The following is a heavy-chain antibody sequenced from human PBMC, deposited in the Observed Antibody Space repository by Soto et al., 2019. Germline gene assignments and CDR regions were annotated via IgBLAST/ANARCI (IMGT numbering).Heavy chain of an antibody. D-gene: IGHD2-2*01. Sequence: SETLSLTCTVSGGSISSGDYYWSWIRQPPGKGLEWIGYIYYSGSTNYNPSLKSRVTISVDTSKNQFSLKLSSVTAADTAVYYCARVGSPSPSGYYFDYWGQGTLVTVSS. V-gene: IGHV4-61*08. CDR1: GGSISSGDYY. CDR2: IYYSGST. CDR3: ARVGSPSPSGYYFDY. J-gene: IGHJ4*02.